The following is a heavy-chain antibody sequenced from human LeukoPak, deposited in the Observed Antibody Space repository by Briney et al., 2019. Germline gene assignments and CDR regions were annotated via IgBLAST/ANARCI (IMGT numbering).Heavy chain of an antibody. Sequence: PGGSLRLSCAASGFTVSSNYMSWVRQAPGKGLEWVSVIYSCGSTYYADSVKGRFTIFRDNSKNTLYLQMNSLRAEDTAVYYCAREVNGSGSYFSWGQGTLVTVSS. V-gene: IGHV3-66*01. J-gene: IGHJ4*02. CDR2: IYSCGST. CDR1: GFTVSSNY. D-gene: IGHD3-10*01. CDR3: AREVNGSGSYFS.